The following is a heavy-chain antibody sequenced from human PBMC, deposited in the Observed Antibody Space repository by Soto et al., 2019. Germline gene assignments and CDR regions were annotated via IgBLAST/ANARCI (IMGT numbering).Heavy chain of an antibody. CDR3: ARAWAAAGIPRLDYNWFDP. CDR2: IYYSGST. V-gene: IGHV4-31*03. D-gene: IGHD6-13*01. Sequence: PSETLSLTCTVSGGSISSGGYYWSWIRQHPGKGLEWIGYIYYSGSTYYNPSLKSRVTISVDTSKNQFSLKLSSVTTADTAVYYCARAWAAAGIPRLDYNWFDPRGQRTPVTVSS. CDR1: GGSISSGGYY. J-gene: IGHJ5*02.